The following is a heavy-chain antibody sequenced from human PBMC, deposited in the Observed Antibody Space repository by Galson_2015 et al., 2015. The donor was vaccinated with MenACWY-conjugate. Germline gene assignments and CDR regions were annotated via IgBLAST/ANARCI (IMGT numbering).Heavy chain of an antibody. V-gene: IGHV1-46*01. CDR2: INPSGGST. CDR1: GYTFTSYY. D-gene: IGHD1-26*01. J-gene: IGHJ6*02. Sequence: SVKVSCKASGYTFTSYYMHWVRQAPGQGLEWMGIINPSGGSTRYAQKFQGRVTMTRDTSTSTVYMELSSLRSEDTAVYYCAREVVGATDVKNYYYYAMDVWAQGTTLTVSS. CDR3: AREVVGATDVKNYYYYAMDV.